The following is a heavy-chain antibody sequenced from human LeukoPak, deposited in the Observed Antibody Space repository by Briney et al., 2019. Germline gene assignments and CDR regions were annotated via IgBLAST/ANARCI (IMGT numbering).Heavy chain of an antibody. CDR2: ISGSGNRT. Sequence: LPGGPLRLSCAASGFTFSSYAMSWVRQAPGKGLECVSAISGSGNRTYYADCVKGRFTISRDNSKNTLYLQMNSLRAEDTAVYYCAKTRGYCSGGSCYEDYWGQGTLVTVSS. CDR1: GFTFSSYA. J-gene: IGHJ4*02. CDR3: AKTRGYCSGGSCYEDY. D-gene: IGHD2-15*01. V-gene: IGHV3-23*01.